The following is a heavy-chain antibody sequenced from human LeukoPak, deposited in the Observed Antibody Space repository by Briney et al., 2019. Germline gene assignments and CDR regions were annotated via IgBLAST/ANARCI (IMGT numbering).Heavy chain of an antibody. D-gene: IGHD6-13*01. J-gene: IGHJ4*02. CDR3: ARSGFSSWYGFDY. Sequence: PGGSLRLSCAASGFIVSKNYMSWVRQAPGKGLEWVSVIYSGGSTYYADSVKGRFTISRDNSNNTLFLQMNSLRAEDTAVYYCARSGFSSWYGFDYWGQGTLVTVSS. CDR2: IYSGGST. V-gene: IGHV3-53*01. CDR1: GFIVSKNY.